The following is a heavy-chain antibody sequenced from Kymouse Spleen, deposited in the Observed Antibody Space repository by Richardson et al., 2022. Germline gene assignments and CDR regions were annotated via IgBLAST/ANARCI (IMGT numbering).Heavy chain of an antibody. V-gene: IGHV4-34*01. Sequence: QVQLQQWGAGLLKPSETLSLTCAVYGGSFSGYYWSWIRQPPGKGLEWIGEINHSGSTNYNPSLKSRVTISVDTSKNQFSLKLSSVTAADTAVYYCARGVLWDFWSGYYYYYYGMDVWGQGTTVTVSS. J-gene: IGHJ6*02. CDR3: ARGVLWDFWSGYYYYYYGMDV. D-gene: IGHD3-3*01. CDR2: INHSGST. CDR1: GGSFSGYY.